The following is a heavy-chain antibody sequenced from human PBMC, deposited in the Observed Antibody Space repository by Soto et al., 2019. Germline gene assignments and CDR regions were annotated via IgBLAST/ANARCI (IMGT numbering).Heavy chain of an antibody. J-gene: IGHJ4*02. V-gene: IGHV3-15*01. CDR2: IKSKTDGGTA. D-gene: IGHD3-9*01. Sequence: GGSLRLSCVASGFNLSHPWMTWVRQAAGKGLEGVGRIKSKTDGGTADYAAPVKGRATISRDDSKNTVYLQMNSLKTEDTAVYYCTTGIYYDILTGYHNVAYWGQGALVTVSS. CDR3: TTGIYYDILTGYHNVAY. CDR1: GFNLSHPW.